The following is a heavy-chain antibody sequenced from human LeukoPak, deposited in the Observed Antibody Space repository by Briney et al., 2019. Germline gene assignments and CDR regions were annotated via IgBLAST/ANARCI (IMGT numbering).Heavy chain of an antibody. D-gene: IGHD2-2*01. CDR2: INPSGGST. CDR1: GYTFTSYY. CDR3: ARDRLGYCSSTSCQYWFDP. V-gene: IGHV1-46*01. Sequence: ASVKVSCKASGYTFTSYYMHWVRQAPGQGLEWMGIINPSGGSTSYAQKFQGRVTMTRDTSTSTVYMELSSLRSEDTAVYYCARDRLGYCSSTSCQYWFDPWGQGTLVTVSS. J-gene: IGHJ5*02.